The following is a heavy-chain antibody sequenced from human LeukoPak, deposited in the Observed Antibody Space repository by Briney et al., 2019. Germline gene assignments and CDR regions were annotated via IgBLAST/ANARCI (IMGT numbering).Heavy chain of an antibody. CDR3: ARGRGIVGVVIGYFDY. V-gene: IGHV4-34*01. D-gene: IGHD3-3*01. CDR2: INHSGST. CDR1: GGSFSGYY. J-gene: IGHJ4*02. Sequence: SETLSLTCAVYGGSFSGYYWSWIRQPPGKGLEWIGEINHSGSTNYNPSLKSRVTISVDTSKNQFSLKLSSVTAADTAVYYCARGRGIVGVVIGYFDYWGQGTLVTVSS.